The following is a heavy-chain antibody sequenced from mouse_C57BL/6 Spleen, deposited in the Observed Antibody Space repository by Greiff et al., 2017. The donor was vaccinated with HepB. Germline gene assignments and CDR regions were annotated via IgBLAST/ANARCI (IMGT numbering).Heavy chain of an antibody. CDR3: ARSPLITTVVEGYFDV. V-gene: IGHV1-82*01. J-gene: IGHJ1*03. Sequence: VQLQQSGPELVKPGASVKISCKASGYAFSSSWMNWVQQRPGKGLEWIGRIYPGDGDTNYNGKFKGKATLTADKSSSTAYMQLSSLTSEDSAVYFCARSPLITTVVEGYFDVWGTGTTVTVSS. D-gene: IGHD1-1*01. CDR1: GYAFSSSW. CDR2: IYPGDGDT.